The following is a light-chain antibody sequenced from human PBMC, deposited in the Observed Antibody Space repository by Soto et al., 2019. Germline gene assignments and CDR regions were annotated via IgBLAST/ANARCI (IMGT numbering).Light chain of an antibody. CDR1: NIGSKS. V-gene: IGLV3-21*04. J-gene: IGLJ2*01. Sequence: SYELTQPPSVSVAPGKTARITCGGNNIGSKSVHWYQQKPGQAPVLVIYYDSDRPSGIPERFSGSNSENTATLTISRVEAGDEADYYCQVWDSSSVHVVFGGGTKLTVL. CDR2: YDS. CDR3: QVWDSSSVHVV.